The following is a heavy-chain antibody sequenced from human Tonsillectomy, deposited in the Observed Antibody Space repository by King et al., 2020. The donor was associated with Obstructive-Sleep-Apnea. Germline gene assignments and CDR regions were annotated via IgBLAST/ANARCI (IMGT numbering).Heavy chain of an antibody. J-gene: IGHJ4*02. D-gene: IGHD3-16*02. Sequence: VQLVESGGVVVQPGGSLRLSCAASGFSFDEHAMHWVRQAPGEGLEWVSFISWDGGTTYYADSVQGRFTISRDNSKNSLSLQMSSLRAEDTALYYCAKDKGVWGTFRYYFDYWGQGTLVTVSS. CDR3: AKDKGVWGTFRYYFDY. CDR1: GFSFDEHA. CDR2: ISWDGGTT. V-gene: IGHV3-43D*03.